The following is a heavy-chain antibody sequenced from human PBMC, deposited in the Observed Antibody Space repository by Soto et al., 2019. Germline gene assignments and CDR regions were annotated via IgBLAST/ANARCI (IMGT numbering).Heavy chain of an antibody. Sequence: ASVKVSCKASGGTFSSYAISWVRQAPGQGLEWMGGIIPIFGTANYAQNFQGRVTINADESTGTAYMELSSLRSEDTAVYYCARGRYYDSSGYPNWYFDLWGRGTLVTVSS. D-gene: IGHD3-22*01. CDR2: IIPIFGTA. V-gene: IGHV1-69*13. J-gene: IGHJ2*01. CDR1: GGTFSSYA. CDR3: ARGRYYDSSGYPNWYFDL.